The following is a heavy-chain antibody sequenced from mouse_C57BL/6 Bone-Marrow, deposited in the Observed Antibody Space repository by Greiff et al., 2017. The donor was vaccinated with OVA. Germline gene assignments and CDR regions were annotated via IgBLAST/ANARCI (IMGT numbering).Heavy chain of an antibody. D-gene: IGHD1-1*01. CDR2: IYPRSGNT. CDR1: GYTFTSYG. Sequence: QVQLQQSGAELARPGASVKLSCKASGYTFTSYGISWVKQRTGQGLEWIGEIYPRSGNTYYNEKFKGKATLTADKSSSTAYMELRSLPSEDSAVYFGARSYYYGWYWDDWGKGTTLTVSS. CDR3: ARSYYYGWYWDD. V-gene: IGHV1-81*01. J-gene: IGHJ1*03.